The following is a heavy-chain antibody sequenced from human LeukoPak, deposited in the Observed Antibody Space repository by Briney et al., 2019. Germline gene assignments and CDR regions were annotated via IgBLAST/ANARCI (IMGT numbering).Heavy chain of an antibody. Sequence: GGSLRLSCAASGFTVSSNYMSWVRQAPGKGLEWVSVIYSGGSTYYADSVKGRFTISRDNSKNTLYLQMNSLRAEDTAVYYCARGMSVQLERQGYYYYYMDVWGKGTTVTVSS. V-gene: IGHV3-53*01. J-gene: IGHJ6*03. CDR1: GFTVSSNY. CDR2: IYSGGST. D-gene: IGHD1-1*01. CDR3: ARGMSVQLERQGYYYYYMDV.